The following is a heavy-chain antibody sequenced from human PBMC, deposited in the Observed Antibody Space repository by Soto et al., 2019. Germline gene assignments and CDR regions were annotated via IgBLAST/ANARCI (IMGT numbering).Heavy chain of an antibody. D-gene: IGHD2-2*01. J-gene: IGHJ3*02. Sequence: GGSLRLSCAASGFTFSSYGMHWVRQAPGKGLEWVAVIWYDGSNKYYADSVKGRFTISRDNSKNTLYLQMNSLRAEDTAVYYCARDRGYCSSTNCYASAFDIWGQGTMLTVSS. CDR1: GFTFSSYG. CDR3: ARDRGYCSSTNCYASAFDI. V-gene: IGHV3-33*01. CDR2: IWYDGSNK.